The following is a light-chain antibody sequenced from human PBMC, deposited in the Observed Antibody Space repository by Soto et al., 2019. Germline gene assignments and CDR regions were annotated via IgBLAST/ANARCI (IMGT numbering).Light chain of an antibody. CDR2: AAS. Sequence: DIQMTQSPPSVSASVGDRVTITCRASQGIRTWLAWYQQKPGMAPKCLIYAASSLQDGVPSRFSGSGSGTDFTLTISSLQPEDSAIFYCQQADSFPVSFGGGTKVEIK. CDR3: QQADSFPVS. J-gene: IGKJ4*01. V-gene: IGKV1-12*01. CDR1: QGIRTW.